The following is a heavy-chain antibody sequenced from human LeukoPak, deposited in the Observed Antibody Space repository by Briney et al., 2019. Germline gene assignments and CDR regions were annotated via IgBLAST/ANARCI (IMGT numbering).Heavy chain of an antibody. CDR2: MYYSGST. V-gene: IGHV4-59*01. D-gene: IGHD3-10*01. CDR1: GGSISSYY. J-gene: IGHJ6*02. CDR3: AREGPGSSCMDV. Sequence: SETLSLTCTVSGGSISSYYWSWLGQPPGKGLEWVGYMYYSGSTNYNPSLKSRVTISVDTSKNQFSLKLSSVTAADTAVYYCAREGPGSSCMDVWGQGTTVTVSS.